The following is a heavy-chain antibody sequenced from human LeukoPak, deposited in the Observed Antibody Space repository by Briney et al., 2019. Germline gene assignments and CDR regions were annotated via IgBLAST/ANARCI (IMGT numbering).Heavy chain of an antibody. CDR2: IYYSGST. V-gene: IGHV4-39*01. D-gene: IGHD6-13*01. Sequence: SETLSLTCTVSGGSISSSSYYWGWIRPPPGEGLEWIGSIYYSGSTYYNPSLKSRVTISVDTSKSHFSLKLSSVTAADTAVYYCARQGSSSFDYFDYWGQGTLVTVSS. J-gene: IGHJ4*02. CDR3: ARQGSSSFDYFDY. CDR1: GGSISSSSYY.